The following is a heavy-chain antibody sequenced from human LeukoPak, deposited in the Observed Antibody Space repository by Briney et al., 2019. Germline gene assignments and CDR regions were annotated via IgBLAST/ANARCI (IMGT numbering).Heavy chain of an antibody. D-gene: IGHD3-10*01. CDR1: GFTFSSYS. CDR3: ARSRRSGSYYYGMDV. Sequence: PGGSLRLSCAASGFTFSSYSMNWVRQAPGKGLEWVSSISSSSSYIYYAGSVKGRFTISRDNAKNSLYLQMNSLRAEDTAVYYCARSRRSGSYYYGMDVWGQGTTVTVSS. V-gene: IGHV3-21*01. J-gene: IGHJ6*02. CDR2: ISSSSSYI.